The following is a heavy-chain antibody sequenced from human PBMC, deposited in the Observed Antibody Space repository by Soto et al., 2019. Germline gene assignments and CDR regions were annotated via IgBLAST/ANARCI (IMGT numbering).Heavy chain of an antibody. CDR2: IIPIFGTA. J-gene: IGHJ3*02. Sequence: SVKVSWKASGGTFSSYAISWVRQAPGQGLEWMGGIIPIFGTANYAHKFQGRLTITADKSTSTAYMELSSLRSEDTAVYYCARDLGSGSYYGAFDIWGQGTMVTVSS. V-gene: IGHV1-69*06. CDR3: ARDLGSGSYYGAFDI. CDR1: GGTFSSYA. D-gene: IGHD1-26*01.